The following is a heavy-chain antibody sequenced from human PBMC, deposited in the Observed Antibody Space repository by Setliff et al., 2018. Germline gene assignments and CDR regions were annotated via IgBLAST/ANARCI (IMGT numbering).Heavy chain of an antibody. Sequence: ASVKVSCKASGYTFTTYYMHWVRQAPGQGLEWMGIINTSGGYANYAQKFQGRVTMTRDTSTSTVYMELSSLRSEDTAVYYCARAPLESGYNYGQGHYFDYWGQGTLVTVSS. CDR3: ARAPLESGYNYGQGHYFDY. D-gene: IGHD5-18*01. CDR2: INTSGGYA. V-gene: IGHV1-46*01. CDR1: GYTFTTYY. J-gene: IGHJ4*02.